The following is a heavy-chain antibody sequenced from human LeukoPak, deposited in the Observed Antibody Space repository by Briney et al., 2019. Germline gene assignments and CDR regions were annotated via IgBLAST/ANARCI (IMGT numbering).Heavy chain of an antibody. D-gene: IGHD2-15*01. J-gene: IGHJ4*02. Sequence: ASVKVSCKASGYTFTSYDINWVRQATGQGLEWMGWMNPNSGNTGYAQKFQGRVTVTRNTSMSTAYMELSSLRSEDTAVYYCARGIVDCSGGSCPQGYWGQGTPVTVSS. V-gene: IGHV1-8*01. CDR3: ARGIVDCSGGSCPQGY. CDR1: GYTFTSYD. CDR2: MNPNSGNT.